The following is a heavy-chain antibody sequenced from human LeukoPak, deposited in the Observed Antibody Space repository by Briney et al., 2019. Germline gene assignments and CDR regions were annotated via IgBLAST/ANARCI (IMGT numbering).Heavy chain of an antibody. D-gene: IGHD6-19*01. CDR3: ARDPSNSGGWHPFLDY. Sequence: ASVKVSCKASGGTFSSYAISWVRQAPGQGLEWMGGIIPIFGTANYAQKFQGRVTMTTDTPTSTAYMELRSLRSDDTAVYYCARDPSNSGGWHPFLDYWGQGTLVTVSS. V-gene: IGHV1-69*05. J-gene: IGHJ4*02. CDR2: IIPIFGTA. CDR1: GGTFSSYA.